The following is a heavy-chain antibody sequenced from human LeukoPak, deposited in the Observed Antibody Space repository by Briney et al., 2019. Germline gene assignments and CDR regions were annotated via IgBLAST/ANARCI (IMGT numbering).Heavy chain of an antibody. CDR3: ARSQNSDYYDVYDY. J-gene: IGHJ4*02. CDR1: GGSFSGYY. CDR2: IYYTGNT. D-gene: IGHD3-22*01. Sequence: SETLSLTCAVYGGSFSGYYWSWIRQPPGKGLEWIGYIYYTGNTNYNPSLKSRVTISLGTSKTQFSLKLSSVTAADTAVYYCARSQNSDYYDVYDYWGQGSLVTVSS. V-gene: IGHV4-59*01.